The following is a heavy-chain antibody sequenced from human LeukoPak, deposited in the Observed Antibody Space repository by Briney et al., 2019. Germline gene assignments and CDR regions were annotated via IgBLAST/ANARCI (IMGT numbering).Heavy chain of an antibody. CDR1: GESFSGHY. J-gene: IGHJ4*02. Sequence: SETLSLTCAVYGESFSGHYGSWIRQPPGEGLEWIGEINHRGSTSYNPSLKSRVTMSVDTSKNQFSLNVSSVTAADTAVYYCARMSRFSWTPYYFDYWSQGTLVIVSS. V-gene: IGHV4-34*10. CDR2: INHRGST. D-gene: IGHD3/OR15-3a*01. CDR3: ARMSRFSWTPYYFDY.